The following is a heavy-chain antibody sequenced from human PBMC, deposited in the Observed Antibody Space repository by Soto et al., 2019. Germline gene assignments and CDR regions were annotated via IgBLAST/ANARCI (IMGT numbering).Heavy chain of an antibody. V-gene: IGHV1-18*01. CDR1: GYTFIRYG. CDR3: ARGGYYDNSWGKLSHYCLDV. Sequence: QVQLAQSANEVKKPGASVRVSCKAAGYTFIRYGIAWVRQAPGQGLEWMGWISPYNDYTVYAQKFQGRVSMTADTSTRTVYMNLRGLKSDDTAVYYCARGGYYDNSWGKLSHYCLDVWGQGTSVSVSS. J-gene: IGHJ6*02. CDR2: ISPYNDYT. D-gene: IGHD3-16*01.